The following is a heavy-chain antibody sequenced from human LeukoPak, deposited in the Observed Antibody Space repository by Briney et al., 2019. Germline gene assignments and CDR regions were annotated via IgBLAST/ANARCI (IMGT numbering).Heavy chain of an antibody. CDR3: ARALTNYYYYGMDV. V-gene: IGHV1-3*01. J-gene: IGHJ6*02. D-gene: IGHD4/OR15-4a*01. CDR2: NNAGNGNT. Sequence: GASVKVSCKASGYTFTSYAMHWVRQAPGQRLEWMGWNNAGNGNTKYSQKFQGRVTITRDTSASTAYMELSSLRSEDTAVYYCARALTNYYYYGMDVWGQGTTVTVSS. CDR1: GYTFTSYA.